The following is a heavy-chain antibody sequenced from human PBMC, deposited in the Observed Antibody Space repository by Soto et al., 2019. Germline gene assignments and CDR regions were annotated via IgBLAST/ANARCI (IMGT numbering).Heavy chain of an antibody. CDR3: ARRGWSNNWFDP. Sequence: GESLKISCKGSGYSFTSYWISWVRQMPGKGLEWMGRIDPSDSYTNYSPSFQGHVTISADKSISTAYLQWSSLKASDTAMYYCARRGWSNNWFDPWGHGTLVTVSS. J-gene: IGHJ5*02. V-gene: IGHV5-10-1*01. CDR1: GYSFTSYW. D-gene: IGHD6-19*01. CDR2: IDPSDSYT.